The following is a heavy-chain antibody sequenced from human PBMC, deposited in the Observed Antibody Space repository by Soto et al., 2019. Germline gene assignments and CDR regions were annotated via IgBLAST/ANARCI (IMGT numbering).Heavy chain of an antibody. J-gene: IGHJ4*02. CDR2: ISGTTNYI. CDR3: ARESEDLTSNFDY. Sequence: KPGGSLRLSCAASGFTFTRYSMNWVRQAPGKGLEWVSSISGTTNYIYYADSMKGRFTVSRDNAKNSVYLEMNSLSAEDTALYYCARESEDLTSNFDYWGQGTLVTVSS. CDR1: GFTFTRYS. V-gene: IGHV3-21*01.